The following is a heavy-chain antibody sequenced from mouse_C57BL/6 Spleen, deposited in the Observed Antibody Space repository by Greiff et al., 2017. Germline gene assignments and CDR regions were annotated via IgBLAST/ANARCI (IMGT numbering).Heavy chain of an antibody. D-gene: IGHD2-4*01. CDR1: GYSFTGYY. CDR3: ARRDDYDRFAY. V-gene: IGHV1-42*01. Sequence: VQLQQSGPELVKPGASVKISCKASGYSFTGYYMNWVKQSPEKSLEWIGEINPSTGGTTYNQKFKAKATLTVDKSSSTAYMQLQSLTSEDSAVYYCARRDDYDRFAYWGQGTLVTVSA. CDR2: INPSTGGT. J-gene: IGHJ3*01.